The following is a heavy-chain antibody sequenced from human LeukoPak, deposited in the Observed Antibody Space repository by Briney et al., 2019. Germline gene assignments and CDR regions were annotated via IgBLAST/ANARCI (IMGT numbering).Heavy chain of an antibody. CDR1: GFTFSSYD. V-gene: IGHV3-48*03. J-gene: IGHJ6*03. Sequence: GGSLRLSCLVSGFTFSSYDMNWVRQGPGKGLEWVSYIGTGGSTIYYADSVKGRFTISRDNAKNSLYMQMNSLRAEDTAIYYCARADWNDDYYYYYMDVWGKGTTVTVSS. CDR3: ARADWNDDYYYYYMDV. D-gene: IGHD1-1*01. CDR2: IGTGGSTI.